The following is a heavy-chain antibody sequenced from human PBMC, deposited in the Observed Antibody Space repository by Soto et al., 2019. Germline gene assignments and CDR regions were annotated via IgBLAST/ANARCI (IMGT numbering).Heavy chain of an antibody. V-gene: IGHV4-39*01. CDR2: VYYRGRS. CDR1: GGSVTNSSYY. J-gene: IGHJ4*02. Sequence: SETLSLTCTVSGGSVTNSSYYWGWIRQSPGKGLEWIGSVYYRGRSYSKSSVKGRVTISVDTSKNRFSLSLNSVTASGTAVYFCVSQRTTVPTQAYFDYWGPGALVTVSS. CDR3: VSQRTTVPTQAYFDY. D-gene: IGHD4-17*01.